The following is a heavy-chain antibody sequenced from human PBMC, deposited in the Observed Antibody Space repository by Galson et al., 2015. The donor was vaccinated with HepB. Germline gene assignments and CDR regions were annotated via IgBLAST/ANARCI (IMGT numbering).Heavy chain of an antibody. D-gene: IGHD3-3*01. J-gene: IGHJ4*02. CDR3: AREGDPHIYWSALDF. CDR2: IWVDGTNK. V-gene: IGHV3-33*01. Sequence: SLRLSCAASGFTFSSHGMNWVRQAPGKGLEWVATIWVDGTNKFYADSVKGRFTISRDNSKNTLSLQMNSLRADDPAVYYCAREGDPHIYWSALDFWGQGILVTVSS. CDR1: GFTFSSHG.